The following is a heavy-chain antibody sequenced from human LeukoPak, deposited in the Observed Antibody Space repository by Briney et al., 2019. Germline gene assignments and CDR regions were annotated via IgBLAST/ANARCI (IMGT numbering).Heavy chain of an antibody. D-gene: IGHD2-21*02. V-gene: IGHV3-48*01. Sequence: GGSLRLSCAASGFTFSSYSMNWVRQAPGKGLEWVSYISSSSSTIYYADSVKGRFTISRDNSKNTLSLQMNSLRAEDTALYYCARGFVLGAAKNYFDYWGQGALVTVSS. J-gene: IGHJ4*02. CDR3: ARGFVLGAAKNYFDY. CDR2: ISSSSSTI. CDR1: GFTFSSYS.